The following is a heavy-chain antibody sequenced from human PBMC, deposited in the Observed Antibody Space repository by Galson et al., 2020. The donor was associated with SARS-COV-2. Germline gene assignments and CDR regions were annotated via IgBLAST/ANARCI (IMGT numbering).Heavy chain of an antibody. V-gene: IGHV3-21*01. CDR2: ITSTSTTHM. Sequence: GGSLRLSCAASGFTFSSYNMNWVRQAPGKGLEWVSSITSTSTTHMNYADSVKGRFTISRDNAQNSLYLQMNSLRVDDTAVYYCARDEGRYSASSGAVSYYMDVWGKGTTVTVSS. D-gene: IGHD6-6*01. CDR1: GFTFSSYN. J-gene: IGHJ6*03. CDR3: ARDEGRYSASSGAVSYYMDV.